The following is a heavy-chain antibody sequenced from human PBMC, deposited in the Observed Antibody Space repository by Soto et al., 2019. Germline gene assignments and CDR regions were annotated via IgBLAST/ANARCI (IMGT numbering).Heavy chain of an antibody. CDR3: ARDKGPPQLGGNYYYILDV. J-gene: IGHJ6*02. CDR1: GGTFSNSA. CDR2: IMPIFRTP. D-gene: IGHD3-3*02. Sequence: QVQLEQSGAEVKQPGSSVRVSCKASGGTFSNSAISWVRQAPGQGLEWMGGIMPIFRTPDYAQKFQGRVTDSAEXSXTXAXXELKGREADDTDVYDCARDKGPPQLGGNYYYILDVGGQGTTVTVSS. V-gene: IGHV1-69*12.